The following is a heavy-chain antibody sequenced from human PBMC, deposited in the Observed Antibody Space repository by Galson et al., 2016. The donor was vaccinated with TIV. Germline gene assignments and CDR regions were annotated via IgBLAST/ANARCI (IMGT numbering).Heavy chain of an antibody. CDR3: ARNLPCGGDCYFFDY. D-gene: IGHD2-21*01. Sequence: SVKVSCKASGGSFTNHAIRWVRQVPGQGLEWMGGTITILGTPNYAQRFQGRVTITTDESTTTAYMELSSLRSEDTAVYYCARNLPCGGDCYFFDYWGQGTLVTVSS. CDR1: GGSFTNHA. J-gene: IGHJ4*02. V-gene: IGHV1-69*05. CDR2: TITILGTP.